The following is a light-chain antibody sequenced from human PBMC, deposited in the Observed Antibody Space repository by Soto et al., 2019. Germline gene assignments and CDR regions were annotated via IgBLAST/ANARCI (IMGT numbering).Light chain of an antibody. V-gene: IGKV3-11*01. CDR3: LQRSHWLT. Sequence: EIVLTQSPATLSLSPGERATLSCRASQNINTHLAWYQQRPGQVPRLLIYDASNRATGIPTRFSGSGAGTHFTITISRLEPEDFDVYYCLQRSHWLTFGGGTKVEIK. CDR1: QNINTH. CDR2: DAS. J-gene: IGKJ4*01.